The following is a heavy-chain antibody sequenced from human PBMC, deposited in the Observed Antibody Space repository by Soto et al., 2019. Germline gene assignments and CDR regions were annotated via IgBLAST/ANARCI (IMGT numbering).Heavy chain of an antibody. D-gene: IGHD4-17*01. CDR2: INPNSGGT. CDR3: ARSKTTVTTPNWFDP. CDR1: GYTFTGYY. Sequence: QVQLVQSGAEVKKPGASVKVSCKASGYTFTGYYMHWVRQAPGQGLEWMGWINPNSGGTNYAQKFQGWVTMTRDTSISTAYMELSRLRSDDTAVYYCARSKTTVTTPNWFDPWGQGTLVTVSS. J-gene: IGHJ5*02. V-gene: IGHV1-2*04.